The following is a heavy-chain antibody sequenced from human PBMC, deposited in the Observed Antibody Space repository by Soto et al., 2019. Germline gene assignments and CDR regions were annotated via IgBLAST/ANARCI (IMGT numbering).Heavy chain of an antibody. J-gene: IGHJ4*02. CDR2: ISVYNGDT. CDR1: GYTFTNYG. D-gene: IGHD3-22*01. CDR3: ARDTYDTTGYPLDY. Sequence: QIHLVQSGAEVKKPGASVRVSCKTSGYTFTNYGISWVRQAPGQGLEWMGLISVYNGDTNYAQNLQGRVTMTTDTSTSTAYLELRSLRSDDTAIYYCARDTYDTTGYPLDYWGQGTLVTVSS. V-gene: IGHV1-18*01.